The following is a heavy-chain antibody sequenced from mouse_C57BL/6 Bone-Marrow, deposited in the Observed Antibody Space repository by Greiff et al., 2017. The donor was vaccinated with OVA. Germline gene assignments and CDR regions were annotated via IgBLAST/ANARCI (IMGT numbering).Heavy chain of an antibody. CDR2: IRLKSDNYAT. D-gene: IGHD2-4*01. Sequence: EVQLVESGGGLVQPGGSMKLSCVASGFTFSNYWMNWVRQSPEKGLEWVAQIRLKSDNYATHYAESVKGRFTISRDDSKSSVYLQMNNLRAEDTGIYYCTGGIYYDYEDAMDYWGQGTSVTVSS. CDR3: TGGIYYDYEDAMDY. V-gene: IGHV6-3*01. J-gene: IGHJ4*01. CDR1: GFTFSNYW.